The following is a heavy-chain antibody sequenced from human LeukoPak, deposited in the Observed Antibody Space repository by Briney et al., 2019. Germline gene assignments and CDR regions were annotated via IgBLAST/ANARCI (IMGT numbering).Heavy chain of an antibody. CDR2: ISGSGGST. CDR3: ARTIMIRGGNDY. Sequence: PGRSLRLSCAASGFTFSSYAMSWVRQAPGKGLEWVSAISGSGGSTYYADSVKGRFTISRDNSKNTLYLQMNSLRAEDTAVYYCARTIMIRGGNDYWGQGTLVTVSS. CDR1: GFTFSSYA. V-gene: IGHV3-23*01. D-gene: IGHD3-10*01. J-gene: IGHJ4*02.